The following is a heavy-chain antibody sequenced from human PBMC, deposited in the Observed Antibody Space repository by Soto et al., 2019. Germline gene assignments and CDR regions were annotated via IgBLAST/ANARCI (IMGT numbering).Heavy chain of an antibody. CDR3: ARYSPLGGMVDY. CDR2: IYYSGST. D-gene: IGHD1-26*01. J-gene: IGHJ4*02. Sequence: PSETLSLTCTVSGGSISSSSYYWGWIRQPPGKGLEWIGSIYYSGSTYYNPSLKSRVTISVDTSKNQFSLKLSSVTAADTAVYYCARYSPLGGMVDYWGQGTLVTVSS. V-gene: IGHV4-39*01. CDR1: GGSISSSSYY.